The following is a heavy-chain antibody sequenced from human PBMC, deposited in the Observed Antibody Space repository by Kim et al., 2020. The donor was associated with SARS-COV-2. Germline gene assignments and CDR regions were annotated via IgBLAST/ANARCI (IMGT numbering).Heavy chain of an antibody. D-gene: IGHD5-18*01. Sequence: GGSLRLSCVASGFTFSSYTLNWVRQAPGKGLEWVSSITGSTSYIYYADSVKGRFTISRDNAKNSLFLHMNSLRAEDTAVYYCARVASEYSYGPFDSWGQG. J-gene: IGHJ4*02. CDR3: ARVASEYSYGPFDS. V-gene: IGHV3-21*01. CDR2: ITGSTSYI. CDR1: GFTFSSYT.